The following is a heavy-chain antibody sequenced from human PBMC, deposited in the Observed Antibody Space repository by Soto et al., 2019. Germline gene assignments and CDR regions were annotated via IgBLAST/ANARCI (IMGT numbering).Heavy chain of an antibody. Sequence: QITLKESGPPLVKPTQTLTLTYTFPGFSLTTRGVGVGWIRQPPGKALEWLALIYWDDDKRYSPSLTSRLTTPMDPPKNPVVLTETNMDPVDTATYYCAHDGGDWYGFDLWGPGTLVTVSS. V-gene: IGHV2-5*02. J-gene: IGHJ4*02. CDR2: IYWDDDK. CDR3: AHDGGDWYGFDL. CDR1: GFSLTTRGVG. D-gene: IGHD2-21*02.